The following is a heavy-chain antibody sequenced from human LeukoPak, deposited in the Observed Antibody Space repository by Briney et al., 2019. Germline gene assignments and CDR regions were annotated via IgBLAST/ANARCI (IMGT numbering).Heavy chain of an antibody. CDR3: ARDCCDGVCFPRDY. V-gene: IGHV1-18*01. CDR1: GCTLSSYG. Sequence: ASVKVSCKASGCTLSSYGISWVRQAPGQGLEWVGWITTYNGNRKYAEKFQGRVTMTTDTSTSTYYMEMRSLRSDDTAIYYCARDCCDGVCFPRDYWGQGTQITVST. J-gene: IGHJ4*02. D-gene: IGHD2-8*01. CDR2: ITTYNGNR.